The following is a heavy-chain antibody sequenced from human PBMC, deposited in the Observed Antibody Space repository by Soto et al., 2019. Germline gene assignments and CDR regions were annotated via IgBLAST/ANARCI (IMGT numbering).Heavy chain of an antibody. CDR1: GFTFETYG. Sequence: PGESLKISCAASGFTFETYGMNWVRQAPGKGLEWVASISDSGDNTDYVDSVKGRFTISRDNSKNTLYLQMNSLRAEDTAVYYCAKSNYYDGSGHRYFDYWGQGTLVTVSS. D-gene: IGHD3-22*01. V-gene: IGHV3-23*01. CDR2: ISDSGDNT. J-gene: IGHJ4*02. CDR3: AKSNYYDGSGHRYFDY.